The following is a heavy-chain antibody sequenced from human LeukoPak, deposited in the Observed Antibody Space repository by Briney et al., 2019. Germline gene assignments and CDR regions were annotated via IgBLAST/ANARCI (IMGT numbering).Heavy chain of an antibody. V-gene: IGHV4-39*07. CDR1: GGSFSSSSYY. J-gene: IGHJ4*02. D-gene: IGHD3-22*01. Sequence: SETLSLTCTVSGGSFSSSSYYWVWIRQPPGTGLEWIVSSYCSGSTYYNPSLKSLTTISVDTSKNQYSLKLSSVTAADTAVYYCVRHIDYYDSSGYFDYWGQGTLVTVSS. CDR2: SYCSGST. CDR3: VRHIDYYDSSGYFDY.